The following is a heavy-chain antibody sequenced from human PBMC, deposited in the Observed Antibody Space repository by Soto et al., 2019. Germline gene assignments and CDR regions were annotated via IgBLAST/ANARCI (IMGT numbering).Heavy chain of an antibody. CDR1: GFTFRSYW. CDR2: INSDGTRK. CDR3: SRVDGTSGKNWFDP. V-gene: IGHV3-74*01. Sequence: GSLRLSCAASGFTFRSYWMHWVRPAPGEGPVWVSRINSDGTRKNYADSVKGRFTISRNNAKNTLYLQMNGLRADDTAVYYCSRVDGTSGKNWFDPWGQGTQVTVSS. D-gene: IGHD3-22*01. J-gene: IGHJ5*02.